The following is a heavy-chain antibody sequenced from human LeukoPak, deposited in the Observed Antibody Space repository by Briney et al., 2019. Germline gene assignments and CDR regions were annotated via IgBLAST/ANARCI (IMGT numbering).Heavy chain of an antibody. J-gene: IGHJ4*02. CDR2: ISWNSGSI. D-gene: IGHD6-19*01. CDR3: AKGAVAGLGEDYFDY. Sequence: GGSLRLSCAASGFTFGSYWLSWVRQAPGKGLECVSGISWNSGSIGYADSVKGRFAISRDNAKNSLYLQMNSLRAEDTALYYCAKGAVAGLGEDYFDYWGQGTLVTVSS. V-gene: IGHV3-9*01. CDR1: GFTFGSYW.